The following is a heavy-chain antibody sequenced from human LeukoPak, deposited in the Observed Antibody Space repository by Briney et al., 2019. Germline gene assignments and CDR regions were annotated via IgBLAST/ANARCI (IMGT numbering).Heavy chain of an antibody. D-gene: IGHD6-13*01. CDR1: GFTFDDYA. CDR2: ISWNSGSI. CDR3: AKSIAAAGTRGDFDY. J-gene: IGHJ4*02. Sequence: GRSLRLSCAASGFTFDDYAMHWVRQAPGKGLEWVSGISWNSGSIGYADSVKGRFTISRDNAKNSLYLQMNSLRAEDTALYYCAKSIAAAGTRGDFDYWGQGTLVTVSS. V-gene: IGHV3-9*01.